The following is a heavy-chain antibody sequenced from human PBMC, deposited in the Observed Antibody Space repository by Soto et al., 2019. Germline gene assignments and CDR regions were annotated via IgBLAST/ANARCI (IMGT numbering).Heavy chain of an antibody. Sequence: QVQLVESGGGVVQPGRSLRLSCSASGFPFSSHAMYWVRQAPGKGLEWVALISYDGYNKQYADSVKGRLFVSRDDSTNTLFLQMNSLRPEDTAMYHCARDSSTYRDYYHGMDVW. V-gene: IGHV3-30-3*01. CDR3: ARDSSTYRDYYHGMDV. J-gene: IGHJ6*01. D-gene: IGHD2-15*01. CDR2: ISYDGYNK. CDR1: GFPFSSHA.